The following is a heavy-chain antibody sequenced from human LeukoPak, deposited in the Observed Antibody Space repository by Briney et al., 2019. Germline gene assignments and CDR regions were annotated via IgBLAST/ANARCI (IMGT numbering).Heavy chain of an antibody. CDR3: ARQTRDGSGSRGYFFDF. V-gene: IGHV5-51*01. CDR1: GYIFTHNW. D-gene: IGHD3-10*01. Sequence: GESLKISCKGSGYIFTHNWLGWVRQMPGKGLEWMAIIYPGDSDTRYSPSFEGQATLSVDKSSSTAYLQWSSLKASDTAMYYCARQTRDGSGSRGYFFDFWGQGTLVTVSS. J-gene: IGHJ4*02. CDR2: IYPGDSDT.